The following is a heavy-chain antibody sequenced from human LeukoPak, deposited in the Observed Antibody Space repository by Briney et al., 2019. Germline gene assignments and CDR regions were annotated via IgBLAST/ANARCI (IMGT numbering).Heavy chain of an antibody. CDR1: GYTFTSYD. J-gene: IGHJ3*02. Sequence: GSVKVSCKASGYTFTSYDINWGRQATGHGLVWMGWMNPNSGNTGYAQKFQGRVTMTRNTSISTAYMELSSLRSEDTAVYYCARDYYGPPDAFDIWGQGTMVTVSS. D-gene: IGHD3-22*01. CDR2: MNPNSGNT. V-gene: IGHV1-8*01. CDR3: ARDYYGPPDAFDI.